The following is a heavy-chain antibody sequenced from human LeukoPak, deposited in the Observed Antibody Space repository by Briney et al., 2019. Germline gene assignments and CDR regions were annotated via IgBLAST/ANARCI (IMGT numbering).Heavy chain of an antibody. CDR1: GGSFSGYY. CDR2: INHSGST. D-gene: IGHD3-10*01. Sequence: SETLSLTCAVYGGSFSGYYWSWVRQPPGKGMEWVGEINHSGSTNYNPSLKSRVTISVDTSKNQFSLKLSSVAAADSAVYYCARVSRRASVAFDIWGQGTMVTVSS. CDR3: ARVSRRASVAFDI. V-gene: IGHV4-34*01. J-gene: IGHJ3*02.